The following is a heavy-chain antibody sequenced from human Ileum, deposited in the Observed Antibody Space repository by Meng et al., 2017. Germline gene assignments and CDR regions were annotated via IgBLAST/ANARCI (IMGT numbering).Heavy chain of an antibody. D-gene: IGHD2-21*01. V-gene: IGHV3-23*01. CDR3: AKSDCGSNYCRRTAC. CDR1: GFTFSNYA. J-gene: IGHJ4*02. CDR2: ISGSGGDT. Sequence: GGSLRLSCGASGFTFSNYAMIWFRQAPGKGLEWVSGISGSGGDTYYADSVKGRFTISRDTSKNTLYLQMNSLRVEDTAVYYCAKSDCGSNYCRRTACWGQGTLVTVSS.